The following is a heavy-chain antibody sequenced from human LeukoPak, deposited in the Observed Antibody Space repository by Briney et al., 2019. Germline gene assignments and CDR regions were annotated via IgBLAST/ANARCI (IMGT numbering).Heavy chain of an antibody. Sequence: ETLSLTCAVYGGSFSGYYWSWIRQPPGKGLEWIGEINHSGSTNYNPSLKSRVTISVDTSKNQFSLKLSSVTAADTAVYYCARGLVGATRVDYWGQGTLVTVSS. D-gene: IGHD1-26*01. CDR2: INHSGST. J-gene: IGHJ4*02. CDR3: ARGLVGATRVDY. V-gene: IGHV4-34*01. CDR1: GGSFSGYY.